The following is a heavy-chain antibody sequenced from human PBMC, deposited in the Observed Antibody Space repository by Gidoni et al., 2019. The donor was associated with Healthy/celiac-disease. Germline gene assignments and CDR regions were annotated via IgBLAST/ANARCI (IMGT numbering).Heavy chain of an antibody. CDR3: ARVGGTDWFDP. CDR1: GGSISSYY. Sequence: QVQLQESGPGLVKPSETLSLTCTVSGGSISSYYWSWIRQTPGKGLEWIGYIYYSGSTNYNPSLKSRVTISVDTSKNQFSLKLSSVTAADTAVYYCARVGGTDWFDPWGQGTLVTVSS. J-gene: IGHJ5*02. V-gene: IGHV4-59*01. CDR2: IYYSGST. D-gene: IGHD1-26*01.